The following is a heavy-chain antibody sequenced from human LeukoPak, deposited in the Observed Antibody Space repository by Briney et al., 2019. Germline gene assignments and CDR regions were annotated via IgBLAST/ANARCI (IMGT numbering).Heavy chain of an antibody. CDR1: GFTFSSYS. J-gene: IGHJ4*02. CDR2: ISSSSNCI. V-gene: IGHV3-21*01. CDR3: ASGTGYTNGCFDY. Sequence: PGGSLRLSCAASGFTFSSYSMSWVRQAPGKGLEWVSSISSSSNCIHYADSVKGRFTISRDNAKNSLYLQINSLRAEDTAVYYCASGTGYTNGCFDYWGQGTLVTVSS. D-gene: IGHD6-19*01.